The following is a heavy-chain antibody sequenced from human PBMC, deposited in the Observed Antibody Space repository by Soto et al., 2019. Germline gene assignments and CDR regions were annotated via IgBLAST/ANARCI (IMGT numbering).Heavy chain of an antibody. Sequence: EVELLESGGGLVQPGVSLRLSCAASGFTSSNYAMTWVRQSPGKGLEWLSSIRGSGETTYYPDSVNGRFTITRDNDKNTLYLQINSLTAGDTAVYYCAKGGTTTNIILDSWGPGTPVTVSA. V-gene: IGHV3-23*01. D-gene: IGHD1-1*01. J-gene: IGHJ4*02. CDR2: IRGSGETT. CDR1: GFTSSNYA. CDR3: AKGGTTTNIILDS.